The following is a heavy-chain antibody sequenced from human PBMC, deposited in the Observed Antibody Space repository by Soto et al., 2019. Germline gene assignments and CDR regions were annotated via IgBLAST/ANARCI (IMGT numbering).Heavy chain of an antibody. CDR3: ASQEMATKNVDAFDI. CDR2: IYPGDSDT. J-gene: IGHJ3*02. Sequence: GESLKISCKGSGYSFTSYWIGWVPQMPGKGLEWMGIIYPGDSDTRYSPSFQGQVTISADKSISTAYLQWSSLKASDTAMYYCASQEMATKNVDAFDIWGQGTMVTVS. V-gene: IGHV5-51*01. D-gene: IGHD5-12*01. CDR1: GYSFTSYW.